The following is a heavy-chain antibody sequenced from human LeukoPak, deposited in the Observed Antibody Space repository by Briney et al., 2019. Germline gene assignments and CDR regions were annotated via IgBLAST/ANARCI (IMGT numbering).Heavy chain of an antibody. Sequence: PGGSLRLSCAASGFTFSSYGMHWVRQAPGKGLEWVAFIRYDGSNKYYADSVKGRFTISRDSPKNTLYLQMNSLRAEDTAVYYCARAVGAVMGNFDYWGQGTLVTVSS. CDR2: IRYDGSNK. J-gene: IGHJ4*02. CDR3: ARAVGAVMGNFDY. V-gene: IGHV3-30*02. CDR1: GFTFSSYG. D-gene: IGHD3-16*01.